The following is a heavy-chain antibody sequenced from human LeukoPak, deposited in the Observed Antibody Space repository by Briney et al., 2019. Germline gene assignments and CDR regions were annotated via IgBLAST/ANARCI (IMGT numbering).Heavy chain of an antibody. CDR2: IYYSGST. Sequence: SQTLSLTCTVSGGSTSSGDYYWSWIRQPPGKGLEWIGYIYYSGSTYYNPSLKSRVTISVDTSKNQFSLKLSSVTAADTAVYYCARANNYYDSSGNFDYWGRGTLVTVSS. CDR1: GGSTSSGDYY. V-gene: IGHV4-30-4*01. CDR3: ARANNYYDSSGNFDY. J-gene: IGHJ4*02. D-gene: IGHD3-22*01.